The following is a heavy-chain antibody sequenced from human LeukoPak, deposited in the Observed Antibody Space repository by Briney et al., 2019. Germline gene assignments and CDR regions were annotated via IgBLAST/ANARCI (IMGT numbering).Heavy chain of an antibody. J-gene: IGHJ4*02. CDR1: GGAFSGYY. CDR2: VNHSGTT. CDR3: ARRGEWTAWNFDY. V-gene: IGHV4-34*01. Sequence: SETLSLTCAVNGGAFSGYYWSWLRQSPEQGLVWIGEVNHSGTTISNPSLESRVSMSMDLTRKRFSLELASVTAADTAVYYCARRGEWTAWNFDYWAQGSLVTVFS. D-gene: IGHD3/OR15-3a*01.